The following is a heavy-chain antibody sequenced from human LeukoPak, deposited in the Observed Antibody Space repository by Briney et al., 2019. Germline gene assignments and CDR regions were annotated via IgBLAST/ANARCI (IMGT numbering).Heavy chain of an antibody. Sequence: PGGSLRLSCTASGFAFSIFAMSWLRQPPGKGLEWVSTINANSGATSYAASVRGRFTISRDNSKNKLYLQLNSLRAEDAAVYYCATPITVGLAVTADWFDPWGQGTLVVVSS. CDR1: GFAFSIFA. CDR2: INANSGAT. CDR3: ATPITVGLAVTADWFDP. V-gene: IGHV3-23*01. J-gene: IGHJ5*01. D-gene: IGHD6-19*01.